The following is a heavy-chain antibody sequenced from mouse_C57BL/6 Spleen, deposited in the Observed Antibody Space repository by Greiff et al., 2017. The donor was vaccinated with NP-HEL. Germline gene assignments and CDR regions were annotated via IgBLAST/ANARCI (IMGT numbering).Heavy chain of an antibody. CDR2: IYPGDGDT. D-gene: IGHD1-1*01. J-gene: IGHJ4*01. Sequence: VQLQESGAELVKPGASVKISCKASGYAFSSYWMNWVKQRPGKGLEWIGQIYPGDGDTNYIGKFKGKATLTADKSSSTAYMQLSSLSSEDSAVYFCARRDGSNYAMDYWGQGTSVTVSS. CDR1: GYAFSSYW. V-gene: IGHV1-80*01. CDR3: ARRDGSNYAMDY.